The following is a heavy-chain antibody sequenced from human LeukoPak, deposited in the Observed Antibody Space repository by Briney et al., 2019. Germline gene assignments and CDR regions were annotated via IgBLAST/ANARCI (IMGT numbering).Heavy chain of an antibody. D-gene: IGHD3-10*01. CDR2: IYHSGST. CDR3: ARSERWFGELSAFDY. CDR1: GGSISSGGYS. V-gene: IGHV4-30-2*01. Sequence: KASQTLSLTCAVSGGSISSGGYSWSWIRQPPGKGLEWIGYIYHSGSTYYNPSLKSRVTISVDTSKNQFSLELSSVTAADTAVYYCARSERWFGELSAFDYWGQGTLVTVSS. J-gene: IGHJ4*02.